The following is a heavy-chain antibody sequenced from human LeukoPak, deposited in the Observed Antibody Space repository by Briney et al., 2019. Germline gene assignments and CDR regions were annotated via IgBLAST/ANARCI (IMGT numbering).Heavy chain of an antibody. CDR2: ISGSGGST. J-gene: IGHJ4*02. CDR1: GFTFSSDA. Sequence: GGSLRLSCAASGFTFSSDAMNWVRQAPGKGLEWVSGISGSGGSTYYADSVKGRFTISRDNSKNTLFLQMDSLRAEDTAVYFCARDLGGVAGIFDYWGQGALVTVSS. CDR3: ARDLGGVAGIFDY. D-gene: IGHD6-19*01. V-gene: IGHV3-23*01.